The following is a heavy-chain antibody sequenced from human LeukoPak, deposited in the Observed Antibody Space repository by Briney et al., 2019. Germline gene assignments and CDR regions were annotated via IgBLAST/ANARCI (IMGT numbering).Heavy chain of an antibody. V-gene: IGHV3-7*01. CDR3: ARDSTVATYYGVDV. Sequence: GGSLRLSCAASGFTFRSYWMSWVRQAPGKGLEWVANIQSDGSEKNYIDSVQGRFTISRDNAKTSPYLQMNSLTAEDTAVYYCARDSTVATYYGVDVWGQGTTVTVSS. CDR1: GFTFRSYW. CDR2: IQSDGSEK. J-gene: IGHJ6*02. D-gene: IGHD6-19*01.